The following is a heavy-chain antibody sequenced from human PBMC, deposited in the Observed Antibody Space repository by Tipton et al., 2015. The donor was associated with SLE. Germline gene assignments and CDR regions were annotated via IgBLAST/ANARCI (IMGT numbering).Heavy chain of an antibody. V-gene: IGHV4-30-4*08. CDR2: IYYSGST. CDR1: GDSISSGAYY. Sequence: TLSLTCTVSGDSISSGAYYWNWIRQPPGKGLEWIGYIYYSGSTYYNPSLKSRVTISVDTSKNQFSLKLSSVTAADTAVYYCAREENQWGRLGYWGQGTLVTVSS. D-gene: IGHD1-26*01. CDR3: AREENQWGRLGY. J-gene: IGHJ4*02.